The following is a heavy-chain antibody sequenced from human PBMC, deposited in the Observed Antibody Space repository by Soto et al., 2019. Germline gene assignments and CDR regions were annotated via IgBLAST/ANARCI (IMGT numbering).Heavy chain of an antibody. J-gene: IGHJ3*02. Sequence: QMQLVQSGPEVKKPGTSVKVSCKASGFTFTSSAVQWVRQARGQRLEWIGWIVVGSGNTNYAQKFQERVTITRDMAASTADVELSSLRSEDTAVYYCGAKSRGVVSDAFDSWGQGTMVTVSS. CDR1: GFTFTSSA. V-gene: IGHV1-58*01. CDR2: IVVGSGNT. CDR3: GAKSRGVVSDAFDS. D-gene: IGHD3-10*01.